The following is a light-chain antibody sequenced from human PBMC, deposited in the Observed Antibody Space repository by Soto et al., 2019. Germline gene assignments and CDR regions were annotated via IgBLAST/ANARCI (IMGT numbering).Light chain of an antibody. J-gene: IGLJ3*02. V-gene: IGLV1-44*01. Sequence: QSVLTQPPSASGTPGQRVTISCSGSSSNIGSNSVNWYRQLPGTAPKLLIYRNNQRPSGVPDRFSGSKSGTSASLAISGLQSEDEGDYYCAAWDDSLDGGVFGGGTQLTVL. CDR1: SSNIGSNS. CDR2: RNN. CDR3: AAWDDSLDGGV.